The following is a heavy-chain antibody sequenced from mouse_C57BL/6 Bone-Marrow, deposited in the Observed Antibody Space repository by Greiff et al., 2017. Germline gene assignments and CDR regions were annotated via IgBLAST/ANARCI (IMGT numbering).Heavy chain of an antibody. CDR3: ARIYYGNQAWFAY. V-gene: IGHV5-15*01. CDR2: ISNLAYSI. J-gene: IGHJ3*01. D-gene: IGHD2-1*01. CDR1: GFTFSDYG. Sequence: DVMLVESGGGLVQPGGSLKLSCAASGFTFSDYGMAWVRQAPRKGPEWVAFISNLAYSIYYADTVTGRFTISRENATNTLYLEMSSLRSEDTAMYYCARIYYGNQAWFAYWGQGTLVTVSA.